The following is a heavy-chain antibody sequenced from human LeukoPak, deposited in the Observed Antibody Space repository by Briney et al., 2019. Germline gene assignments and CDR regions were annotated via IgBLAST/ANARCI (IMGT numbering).Heavy chain of an antibody. CDR1: GFTFSSYE. CDR3: ARYGSGSYTGNYYYHYYMDV. Sequence: GGSLRLSCAASGFTFSSYEMNWVRQAPGKGLEWVSYISSSGSTIYYADSVKGRFTISRDNAKNSLYLQMNSLRAEDTAVYYCARYGSGSYTGNYYYHYYMDVWGKGTTVTISS. J-gene: IGHJ6*03. CDR2: ISSSGSTI. D-gene: IGHD3-10*01. V-gene: IGHV3-48*03.